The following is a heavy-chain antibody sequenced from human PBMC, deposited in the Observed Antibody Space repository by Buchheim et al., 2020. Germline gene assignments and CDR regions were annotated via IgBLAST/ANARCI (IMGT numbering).Heavy chain of an antibody. CDR3: VKDIGDPGAH. CDR2: ISYDGSNK. J-gene: IGHJ4*02. V-gene: IGHV3-30*02. D-gene: IGHD1-26*01. CDR1: GFTFSSSG. Sequence: HVQLVESGGGVVRPGRSLRLSCAASGFTFSSSGXPWVRQAPGKGLEWGALISYDGSNKYYVDSVKGRVTXSRDISKSTLYPQMNSLRAEDTAMYYCVKDIGDPGAHWGQGTL.